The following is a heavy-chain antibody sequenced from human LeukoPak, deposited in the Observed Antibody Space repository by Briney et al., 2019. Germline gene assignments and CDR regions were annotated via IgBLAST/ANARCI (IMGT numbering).Heavy chain of an antibody. CDR2: ISRSGSSI. Sequence: GGSLRLSCVASGVTISYSSMNWVRQAPGKGLEWVSYISRSGSSIYYADSVKGRFTISRDNAKNSLYLQMNSLRDEETAVYYCARGYCLSASCPDSWGQGTLVTVSS. V-gene: IGHV3-48*02. CDR1: GVTISYSS. J-gene: IGHJ4*02. CDR3: ARGYCLSASCPDS. D-gene: IGHD2-2*01.